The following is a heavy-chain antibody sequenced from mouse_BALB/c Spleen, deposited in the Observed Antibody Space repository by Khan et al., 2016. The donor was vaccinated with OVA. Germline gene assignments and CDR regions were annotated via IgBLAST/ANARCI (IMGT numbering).Heavy chain of an antibody. Sequence: VQLQQSGAELAKPGASVKMSCKASGYTFINYWILWVKQGPGQGLEWIGYINPSTAYTEYNQNFKDKATLTADKSSRTAYMQLSSLTSEDSAVYYCARRGLRWDFDYWGQGTTLTVSS. CDR1: GYTFINYW. CDR3: ARRGLRWDFDY. CDR2: INPSTAYT. D-gene: IGHD1-1*01. J-gene: IGHJ2*01. V-gene: IGHV1-7*01.